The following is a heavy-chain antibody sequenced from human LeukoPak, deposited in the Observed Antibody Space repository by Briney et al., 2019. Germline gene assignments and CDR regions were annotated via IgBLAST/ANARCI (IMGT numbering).Heavy chain of an antibody. CDR1: GGSFSGYY. J-gene: IGHJ2*01. CDR3: ARFGRKYYYDSSGYPLSYWYFDL. D-gene: IGHD3-22*01. Sequence: PSETLSLTCAVYGGSFSGYYWSWIRQPPGKGLEWIGEINHSGSTNYNPSLKSRVTISVDTSKNQFSLKLGSVPAADTAVYYCARFGRKYYYDSSGYPLSYWYFDLWGRGTLVTVSS. V-gene: IGHV4-34*01. CDR2: INHSGST.